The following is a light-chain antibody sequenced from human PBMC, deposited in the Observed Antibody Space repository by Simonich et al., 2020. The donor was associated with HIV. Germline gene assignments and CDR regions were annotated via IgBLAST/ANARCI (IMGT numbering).Light chain of an antibody. CDR1: QSVSSSY. J-gene: IGKJ2*01. V-gene: IGKV3-20*01. CDR3: QQYNNWPPYT. CDR2: GAS. Sequence: EIVLTQSPGTLSLSPGERATLSCRASQSVSSSYLAWYQQKPGQAPRLLIYGASGRATGIPDRFSGSGSGTDFTLTISRLEPEDFVVYYCQQYNNWPPYTFGQGTKLEIK.